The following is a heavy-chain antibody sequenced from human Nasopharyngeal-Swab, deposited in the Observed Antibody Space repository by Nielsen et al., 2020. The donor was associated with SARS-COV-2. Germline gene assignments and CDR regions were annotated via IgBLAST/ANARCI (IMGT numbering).Heavy chain of an antibody. CDR3: ARVLDGYNGFDY. D-gene: IGHD5-24*01. V-gene: IGHV3-53*01. Sequence: GESLKISCAASGFSFSSNYMSWVRQAPGKGLEWVSIIYPGGSTYYADSVKGRFTISRDSSRNTLYLQMNSLTAEDTAVYYCARVLDGYNGFDYWGQGTLVTVSS. CDR2: IYPGGST. CDR1: GFSFSSNY. J-gene: IGHJ4*02.